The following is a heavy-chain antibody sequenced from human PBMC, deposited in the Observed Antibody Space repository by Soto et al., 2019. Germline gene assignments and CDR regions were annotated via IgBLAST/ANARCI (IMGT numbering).Heavy chain of an antibody. D-gene: IGHD5-18*01. CDR2: IKSKAFGGTP. J-gene: IGHJ4*02. Sequence: GGSLGLSCSPSGFTFGDYAMNWFRQAPGKGLEWVGFIKSKAFGGTPEYAASVKGRFTISRDDSMSIAYLQMNSLKTDDTAVYYCTRDHYGRGFSSGAFDSWGQGTPVTVSS. CDR1: GFTFGDYA. CDR3: TRDHYGRGFSSGAFDS. V-gene: IGHV3-49*03.